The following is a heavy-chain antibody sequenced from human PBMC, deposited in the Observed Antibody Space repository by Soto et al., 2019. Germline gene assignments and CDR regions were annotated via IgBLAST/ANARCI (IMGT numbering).Heavy chain of an antibody. Sequence: GPTLVNPTETLTLTCTVSGFSLSNARMGVSWIRQPPGKALEWLAHIFSNDEKSYSTSLKSRLTISKDTSKSQVVLTMTNMDPVDTATYYCARITVYYYYGMDVWGQGTTVTSP. J-gene: IGHJ6*02. CDR1: GFSLSNARMG. CDR2: IFSNDEK. CDR3: ARITVYYYYGMDV. V-gene: IGHV2-26*01. D-gene: IGHD4-4*01.